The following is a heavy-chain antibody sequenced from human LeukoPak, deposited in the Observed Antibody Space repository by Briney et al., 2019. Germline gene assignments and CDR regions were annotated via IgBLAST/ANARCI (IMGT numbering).Heavy chain of an antibody. CDR1: GFTFSSYG. CDR2: ISYDGSNK. D-gene: IGHD2-15*01. J-gene: IGHJ4*02. CDR3: AKDLKRYCSGGSCYSFDY. V-gene: IGHV3-30*18. Sequence: GGSLRLSCAASGFTFSSYGMHWVRQAPGKGLEWVAVISYDGSNKYHADSVKGRFTISRDNSKNTLYLLMNSLRAEDTAVYYCAKDLKRYCSGGSCYSFDYWGQGTLVTASS.